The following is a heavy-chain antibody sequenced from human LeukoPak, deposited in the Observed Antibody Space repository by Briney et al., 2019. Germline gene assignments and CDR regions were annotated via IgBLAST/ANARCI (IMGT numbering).Heavy chain of an antibody. D-gene: IGHD6-6*01. CDR1: GFTFSSYS. Sequence: TGGSLRLSCAASGFTFSSYSMNWVRQAPGKGLEWVSSISSSSSYIYYADSVKGRFTISRDNAKNSLYLQMNSLRAEDTAVYYCARDSLSDRPPIRAARLPVDYWGQGTLVTVSS. J-gene: IGHJ4*02. CDR2: ISSSSSYI. V-gene: IGHV3-21*01. CDR3: ARDSLSDRPPIRAARLPVDY.